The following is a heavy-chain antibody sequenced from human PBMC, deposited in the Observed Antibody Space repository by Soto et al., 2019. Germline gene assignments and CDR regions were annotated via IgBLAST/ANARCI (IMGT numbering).Heavy chain of an antibody. CDR1: GGTFSSYA. V-gene: IGHV1-69*13. CDR2: IIPIFGTA. CDR3: ARPERQSITMIVVSMGYYYGMEV. Sequence: SVKVSCKASGGTFSSYAISWVRQAPGQGLEWMGGIIPIFGTANYAQKFQGRVTITADESTSTAYMELSSLRSEDTAVYYCARPERQSITMIVVSMGYYYGMEVWGQGTTVTVSS. J-gene: IGHJ6*02. D-gene: IGHD3-22*01.